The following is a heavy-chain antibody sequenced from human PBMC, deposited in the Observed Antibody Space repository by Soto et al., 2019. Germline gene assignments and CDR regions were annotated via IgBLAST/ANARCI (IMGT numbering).Heavy chain of an antibody. Sequence: SETLSLTCTVSGGSISSSDWSWIRQPPGKGLEWIGYIYYSGSTNYNPSLKSRVTISVDTSRNQFSLKLSSVTAADTAVYYCARLEAAYCSSTICEGNWFDPWGQGTLVTVSS. CDR1: GGSISSSD. CDR2: IYYSGST. J-gene: IGHJ5*02. D-gene: IGHD2-2*01. CDR3: ARLEAAYCSSTICEGNWFDP. V-gene: IGHV4-59*08.